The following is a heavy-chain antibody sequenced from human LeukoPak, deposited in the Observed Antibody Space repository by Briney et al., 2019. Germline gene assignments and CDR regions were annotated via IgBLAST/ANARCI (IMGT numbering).Heavy chain of an antibody. Sequence: SETLSLTCTVSGCSISGSYWSWIRQPPGKGLEWIAYMYNSGSTNYNPSLKSRVTISIDTSKNQFSLKLSSLTAADTAIYYCARGIESYGDYGYWGQGILVTVSS. CDR2: MYNSGST. CDR1: GCSISGSY. V-gene: IGHV4-59*01. CDR3: ARGIESYGDYGY. J-gene: IGHJ4*02. D-gene: IGHD4-17*01.